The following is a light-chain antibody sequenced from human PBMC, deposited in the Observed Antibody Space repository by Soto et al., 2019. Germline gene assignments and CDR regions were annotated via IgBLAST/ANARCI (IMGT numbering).Light chain of an antibody. J-gene: IGKJ1*01. CDR2: DAS. CDR1: QSVSSW. V-gene: IGKV1-5*01. CDR3: QQYNSYSRT. Sequence: DIQMTQSPSTLSASLGDRVTITCRASQSVSSWLAWYQQKPGKAPKLLIYDASTLESGVPSRFSGSGSGTEFTLTIRSLQPDDFATYYCQQYNSYSRTFGQGTKVDI.